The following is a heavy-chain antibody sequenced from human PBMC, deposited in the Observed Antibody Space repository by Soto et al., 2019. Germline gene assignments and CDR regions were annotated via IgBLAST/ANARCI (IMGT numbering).Heavy chain of an antibody. D-gene: IGHD1-7*01. V-gene: IGHV6-1*01. CDR2: TYYRSKWYN. Sequence: SQTLSLTCAISGDSVSSNSAAWNWIRQSPSRGLEWLGRTYYRSKWYNDYAVSVKSRITINPDTSKNQFSLQLTSVTPEDTAVYYWAGTTSHQWYYMDVWGKGTTVTVSS. J-gene: IGHJ6*03. CDR1: GDSVSSNSAA. CDR3: AGTTSHQWYYMDV.